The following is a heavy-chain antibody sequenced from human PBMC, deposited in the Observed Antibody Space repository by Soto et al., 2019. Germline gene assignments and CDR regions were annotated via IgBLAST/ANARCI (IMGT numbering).Heavy chain of an antibody. Sequence: EVQLVESGGGLVQPGGSLRLSCIASGFPFEDFDMHWVRQGPGKGLEWVSGIRWNSDNKAYADSVKGRFTISRDNAKNSLYLHINILRAEDTALYYCAKGQNLRSGNYWGVDLWGQGTLVTVSS. CDR2: IRWNSDNK. J-gene: IGHJ1*01. V-gene: IGHV3-9*01. CDR1: GFPFEDFD. CDR3: AKGQNLRSGNYWGVDL. D-gene: IGHD1-26*01.